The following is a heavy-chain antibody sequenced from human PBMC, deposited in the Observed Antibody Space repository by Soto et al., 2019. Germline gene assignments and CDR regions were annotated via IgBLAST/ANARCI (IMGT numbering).Heavy chain of an antibody. Sequence: GGSLRLSCAASGFTFSSYAMHWARQAPGKGLEWVAVISYDGSNKYYADSVKGRFTISRDNSKNTLYLQMNSLRAEDTAVYYCARDGGSSGYYYVQYYYYGMDVWGQGTTVTVSS. CDR1: GFTFSSYA. CDR3: ARDGGSSGYYYVQYYYYGMDV. CDR2: ISYDGSNK. V-gene: IGHV3-30-3*01. J-gene: IGHJ6*02. D-gene: IGHD3-22*01.